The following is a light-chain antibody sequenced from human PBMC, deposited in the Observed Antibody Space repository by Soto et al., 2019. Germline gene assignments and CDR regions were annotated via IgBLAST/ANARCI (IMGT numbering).Light chain of an antibody. CDR1: SSNIGSNT. V-gene: IGLV1-44*01. J-gene: IGLJ3*02. CDR2: SNN. Sequence: QLVLTQPPSASGTPGQRVTISCSGSSSNIGSNTVNWYQQLPGTAPKLLIYSNNQRPSGVPDRFSGSKSGTSASLAISGLQSEDEADYYCAAWDDSLNGVFGRGTKLTVL. CDR3: AAWDDSLNGV.